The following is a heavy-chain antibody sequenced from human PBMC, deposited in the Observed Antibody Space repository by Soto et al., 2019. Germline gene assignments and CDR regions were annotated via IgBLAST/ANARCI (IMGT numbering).Heavy chain of an antibody. V-gene: IGHV5-51*01. Sequence: VESLKISCKASGYTFTNDWIGWVRQMPGKGLEWMGIIYPSYSDTRYNASFPGQVTISVVTSISTAYLQWSSLKASDTAMYFCARTHGVAAPRAWFDPWGQGTLVDVSS. D-gene: IGHD3-3*01. J-gene: IGHJ5*02. CDR3: ARTHGVAAPRAWFDP. CDR1: GYTFTNDW. CDR2: IYPSYSDT.